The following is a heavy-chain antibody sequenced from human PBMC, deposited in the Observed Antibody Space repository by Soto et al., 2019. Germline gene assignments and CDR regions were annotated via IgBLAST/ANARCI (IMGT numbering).Heavy chain of an antibody. Sequence: PSETLSLTCTVSGGSISSSSYYWGWIRQPPGKGLEWIGSIYYSGSTYYNPSLKSRVTISVDTSKNQFSLKLSSVTAADTAVYYCARQYYDILTGYPGPFDYWGQGTLVTSPQ. V-gene: IGHV4-39*01. CDR1: GGSISSSSYY. CDR2: IYYSGST. CDR3: ARQYYDILTGYPGPFDY. J-gene: IGHJ4*02. D-gene: IGHD3-9*01.